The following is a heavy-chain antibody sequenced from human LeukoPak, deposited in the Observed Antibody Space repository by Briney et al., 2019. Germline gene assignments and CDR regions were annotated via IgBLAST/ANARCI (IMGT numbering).Heavy chain of an antibody. CDR2: ISAYNGNT. V-gene: IGHV1-18*01. CDR3: ARVAHIRIAARPDWFDP. J-gene: IGHJ5*02. CDR1: GYTFTSYG. Sequence: ASVKVSCKASGYTFTSYGISWVRQAPGQGLEWMGWISAYNGNTNYAQKLQGRVTMTTDTSTSTAYMELRSLRSDETAVYYCARVAHIRIAARPDWFDPWGQGTLVTVSS. D-gene: IGHD6-6*01.